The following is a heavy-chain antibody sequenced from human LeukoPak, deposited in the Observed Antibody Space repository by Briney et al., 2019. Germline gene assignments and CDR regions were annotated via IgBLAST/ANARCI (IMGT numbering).Heavy chain of an antibody. J-gene: IGHJ4*02. D-gene: IGHD3-22*01. CDR3: ARVMPLYYYDSSGYFDY. CDR1: GFTFSDYY. CDR2: IGSSGSTI. Sequence: PGGSLRLSCAASGFTFSDYYMSWIRQAPGKGLEWVSYIGSSGSTIYYADSVKGRFTISRDNAKNSLYLQMNSLRAEDTAVYYCARVMPLYYYDSSGYFDYWGQGTLVTVSS. V-gene: IGHV3-11*01.